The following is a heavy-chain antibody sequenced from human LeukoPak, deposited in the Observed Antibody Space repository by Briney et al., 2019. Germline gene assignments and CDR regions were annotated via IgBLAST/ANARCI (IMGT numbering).Heavy chain of an antibody. V-gene: IGHV4-39*01. CDR2: IYYSGST. CDR1: GGSISSSSYY. J-gene: IGHJ4*02. Sequence: PSETLSLTCTVSGGSISSSSYYWGWIRQPPGKGLEWIGSIYYSGSTYYNPSLKSRVTISVDTSKNQFSLKLSSVTAADTAVYYCARRVAGTQFDYWGQGTLVTVSS. CDR3: ARRVAGTQFDY. D-gene: IGHD6-19*01.